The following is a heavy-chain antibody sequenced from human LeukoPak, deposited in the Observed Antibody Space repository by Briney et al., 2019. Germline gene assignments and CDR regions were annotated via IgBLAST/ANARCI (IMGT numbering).Heavy chain of an antibody. D-gene: IGHD2-2*01. CDR2: IYPGDSDT. Sequence: GESLKISCKGSGYSFTSYWIGWVRQMPGKGLEWMGIIYPGDSDTRYSPSFQGQVTISADKSISTAYLQWSSLKASDTAMYYCARPPLCSSTSCHDAFDIWGQGTMVTVSS. J-gene: IGHJ3*02. CDR3: ARPPLCSSTSCHDAFDI. CDR1: GYSFTSYW. V-gene: IGHV5-51*01.